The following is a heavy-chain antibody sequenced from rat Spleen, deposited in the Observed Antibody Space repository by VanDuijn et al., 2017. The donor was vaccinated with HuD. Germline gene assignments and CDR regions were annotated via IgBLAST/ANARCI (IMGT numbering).Heavy chain of an antibody. D-gene: IGHD1-9*01. J-gene: IGHJ2*01. CDR1: GFTFSSYD. V-gene: IGHV5-25*01. Sequence: EVQLVESGGALVQPGRSLKLSCAASGFTFSSYDMAWVRQAPTKGLEWVASISSDGGSTYYRNSVKGRFTISRDNAKSTLSLQMDSLRSEDTATYYCARRHYGYTDYFDYWGQGVMVTVSS. CDR3: ARRHYGYTDYFDY. CDR2: ISSDGGST.